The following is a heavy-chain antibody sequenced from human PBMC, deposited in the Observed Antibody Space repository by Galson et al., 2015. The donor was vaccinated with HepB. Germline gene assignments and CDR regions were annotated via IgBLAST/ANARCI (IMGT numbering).Heavy chain of an antibody. CDR2: ISWNSGSI. CDR3: ARGRDERWLQLISGFYWYFDL. Sequence: SLRLSCAASGFTFDDYAMHWVRQAPGKGLEWVSGISWNSGSIGYADSVKGRFTISRDNAKNSLYLQMNSLRAEDTAVYYCARGRDERWLQLISGFYWYFDLWGRGTLVTVSS. CDR1: GFTFDDYA. D-gene: IGHD5-24*01. V-gene: IGHV3-9*01. J-gene: IGHJ2*01.